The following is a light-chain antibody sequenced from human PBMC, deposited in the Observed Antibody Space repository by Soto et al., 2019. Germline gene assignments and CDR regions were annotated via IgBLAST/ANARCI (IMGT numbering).Light chain of an antibody. Sequence: DIQMTQSPSSLSASVGDRVTITCRASQGISNYLAWYQQKPGKVPKLLIYTASTLQSGVQSRFSGSGSGTDFTLTITSLQPEDGATYYCQTYNSAPQLTFGGGTKVEIK. J-gene: IGKJ4*01. CDR1: QGISNY. CDR2: TAS. V-gene: IGKV1-27*01. CDR3: QTYNSAPQLT.